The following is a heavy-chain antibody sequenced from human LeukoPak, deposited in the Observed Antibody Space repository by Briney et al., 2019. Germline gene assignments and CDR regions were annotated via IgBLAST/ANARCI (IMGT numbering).Heavy chain of an antibody. CDR1: GFNFGGYA. CDR2: ISWNGDYI. Sequence: PGRSLRLSCAASGFNFGGYAMHWVRQAPGKGLEWVSGISWNGDYIAYADSVKGRFTISRDNSKNTLYLQMNSLRAEDTAVYYCARDPSRADVTMGSYYYYGMDVWGQGTTVTVSS. J-gene: IGHJ6*02. D-gene: IGHD4/OR15-4a*01. CDR3: ARDPSRADVTMGSYYYYGMDV. V-gene: IGHV3-9*01.